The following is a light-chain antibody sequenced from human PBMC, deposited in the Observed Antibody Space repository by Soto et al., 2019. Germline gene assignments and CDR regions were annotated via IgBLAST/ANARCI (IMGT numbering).Light chain of an antibody. V-gene: IGKV2-30*01. CDR1: QSLVSSDGNTY. CDR3: MQGTHWPRT. J-gene: IGKJ1*01. Sequence: DVVMTQSPLSLPVTLGQPASISCGSSQSLVSSDGNTYLNWFQESPGQSPRRLIYKVSNRDSGVPDRFSGSGSGTDFTLKISRVEAEDVGVYYCMQGTHWPRTFGQGTKV. CDR2: KVS.